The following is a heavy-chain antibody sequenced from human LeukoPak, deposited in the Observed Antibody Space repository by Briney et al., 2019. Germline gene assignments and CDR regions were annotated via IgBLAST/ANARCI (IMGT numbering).Heavy chain of an antibody. CDR3: ARNYCSSTSCQGWDAFDI. D-gene: IGHD2-2*01. CDR2: INPNSGGT. Sequence: ASVKVSCKASGYTFTGYYMHWERQAPGQGLEWMGWINPNSGGTNYAQKFQGWVTMTRDTSISTAYMELSRLRSDDTAVYYCARNYCSSTSCQGWDAFDIWGQGTMVTVSS. V-gene: IGHV1-2*04. CDR1: GYTFTGYY. J-gene: IGHJ3*02.